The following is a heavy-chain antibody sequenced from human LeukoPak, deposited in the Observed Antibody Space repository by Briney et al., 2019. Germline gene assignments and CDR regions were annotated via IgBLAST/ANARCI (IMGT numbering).Heavy chain of an antibody. CDR2: INHSGST. CDR3: ARVRKAAPTWFGDRAFDI. J-gene: IGHJ3*02. V-gene: IGHV4-34*01. Sequence: SETLPLTCAVYGGSFSDYYWSWIRQPPGKGLEWIGEINHSGSTNYNPSLKSRVTISVDTSKNQFSMKLSSVTAADTAVYYCARVRKAAPTWFGDRAFDIWGQGTMVTVSS. D-gene: IGHD3-10*01. CDR1: GGSFSDYY.